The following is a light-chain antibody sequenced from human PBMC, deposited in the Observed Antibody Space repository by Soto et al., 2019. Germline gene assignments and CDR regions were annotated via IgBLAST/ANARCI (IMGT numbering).Light chain of an antibody. V-gene: IGKV3-15*01. Sequence: IVMTQSPATLSVSPGEGATLSCRASQSISSNLAWYQQKPGLAPRLLIYGASTRATGIPARFSGSGSGTEFTLTISSLQSEDFAVYYCLHYNNWTRTFGQGTKLEIK. CDR2: GAS. CDR3: LHYNNWTRT. J-gene: IGKJ2*01. CDR1: QSISSN.